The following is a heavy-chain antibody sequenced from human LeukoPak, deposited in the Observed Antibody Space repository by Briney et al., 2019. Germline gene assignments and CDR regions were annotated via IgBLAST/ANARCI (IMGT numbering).Heavy chain of an antibody. CDR2: ISSSSSTI. CDR1: GFTFSSYS. J-gene: IGHJ4*02. Sequence: PGGSLRLSCAASGFTFSSYSMDWVRQAPGKGLEWVSYISSSSSTIYYADSVKGRFTISRDNAKNSLYLQMNSLRAEDTAVYYCARDSSGWYGKYWGQGTLVTVSS. D-gene: IGHD6-19*01. CDR3: ARDSSGWYGKY. V-gene: IGHV3-48*04.